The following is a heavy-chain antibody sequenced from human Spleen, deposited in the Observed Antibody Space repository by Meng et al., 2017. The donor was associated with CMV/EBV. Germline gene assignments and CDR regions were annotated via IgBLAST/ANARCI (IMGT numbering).Heavy chain of an antibody. CDR1: GFGLSTFA. Sequence: DSGFGLSTFAMSWVRQAPGKGLEWVSSISGSGGSTFYADSVKGRFTISRDNSKRTMYLQMDSLRAEDTALYYCAKGPQAIQINWFDSWGQGTLVIVSS. CDR3: AKGPQAIQINWFDS. CDR2: ISGSGGST. J-gene: IGHJ5*01. V-gene: IGHV3-23*01.